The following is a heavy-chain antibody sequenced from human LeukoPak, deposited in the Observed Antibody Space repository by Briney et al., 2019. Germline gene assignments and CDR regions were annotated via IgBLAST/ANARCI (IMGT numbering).Heavy chain of an antibody. J-gene: IGHJ4*02. Sequence: ASVKVSCKASGYTFTDYAIHWVRRAPGQGLEWMAWINPGSGNTKYSQRFQGRVTITSDSSASTAYMELSSLRSEDTAVYYCARVFSIAAAGFDYWGQGTLVTVS. CDR2: INPGSGNT. D-gene: IGHD6-13*01. CDR1: GYTFTDYA. V-gene: IGHV1-3*01. CDR3: ARVFSIAAAGFDY.